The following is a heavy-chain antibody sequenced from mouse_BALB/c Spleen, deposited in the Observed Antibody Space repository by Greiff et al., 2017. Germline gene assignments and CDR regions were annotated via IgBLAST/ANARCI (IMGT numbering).Heavy chain of an antibody. J-gene: IGHJ4*01. CDR1: GFTFSSYA. CDR2: ISSGGSYT. CDR3: ARDYYGSSYVLYAMDY. D-gene: IGHD1-1*01. Sequence: EVMLVESGGGLVKPGGSLKLSCAASGFTFSSYAMSWVRQSPEKRLEWVAEISSGGSYTYYPDTVTGRFTISRDNAKNTLYLEMSSLRSEDTAMYYCARDYYGSSYVLYAMDYWGQGTSVTVSS. V-gene: IGHV5-9-4*01.